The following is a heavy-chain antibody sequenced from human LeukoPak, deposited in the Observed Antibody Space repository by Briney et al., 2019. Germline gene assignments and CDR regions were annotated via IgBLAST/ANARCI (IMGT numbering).Heavy chain of an antibody. J-gene: IGHJ5*02. CDR3: ARGSISADRDWFDP. Sequence: SETLSLTCTVSGGSISSSSYYWGWIRQPPGKGLEWIGSIYYSGSTYYNPSLKSRVTISVDTSKNQFSLKLSSVTAADTAVYYCARGSISADRDWFDPWGQGTLVTVSS. CDR1: GGSISSSSYY. D-gene: IGHD3-3*02. CDR2: IYYSGST. V-gene: IGHV4-39*07.